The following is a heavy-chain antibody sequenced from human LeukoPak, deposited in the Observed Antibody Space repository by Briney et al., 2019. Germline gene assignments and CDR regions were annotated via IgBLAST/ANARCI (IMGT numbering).Heavy chain of an antibody. J-gene: IGHJ4*02. CDR1: GYTFTSYG. V-gene: IGHV1-18*01. D-gene: IGHD5-24*01. CDR2: ISAYNGNT. Sequence: GATVKVSCTASGYTFTSYGISWVRQAPGQGLEWMGWISAYNGNTNSAQKLQGRVTITTDTSTSTAYMELRSLRSDDTAVYYSARHAQCDYFDYWGQGTLVTVSS. CDR3: ARHAQCDYFDY.